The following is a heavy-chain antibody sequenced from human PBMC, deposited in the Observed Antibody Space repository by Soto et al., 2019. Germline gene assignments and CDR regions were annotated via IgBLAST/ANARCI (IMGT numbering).Heavy chain of an antibody. J-gene: IGHJ6*02. V-gene: IGHV1-18*04. CDR1: GYTLIMYY. D-gene: IGHD2-2*02. CDR3: ARGAVPAAIIYYVMDV. CDR2: ISAYNGNT. Sequence: GASVKVSCKASGYTLIMYYIHWMRQAPGQGLEWMGWISAYNGNTNYAQKLQGRVTMTTDTSTSTAYMELRSLRSDDTAVYYCARGAVPAAIIYYVMDVWGQGTTVTGSS.